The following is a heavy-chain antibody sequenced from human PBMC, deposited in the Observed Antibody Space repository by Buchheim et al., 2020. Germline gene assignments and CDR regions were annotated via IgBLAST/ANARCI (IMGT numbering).Heavy chain of an antibody. CDR2: ISTGSSYI. CDR1: GFTFSNYY. V-gene: IGHV3-21*01. J-gene: IGHJ4*02. D-gene: IGHD6-19*01. Sequence: EVQLVESGGGLVKPGGSLRLSCAASGFTFSNYYMNWVRQAPGKGLEWVSSISTGSSYIYYADSVKGRFTISRDNPKNSLYLKMNSLRAEDTAVYYCAITPGYSSSYYFDYWGQGTL. CDR3: AITPGYSSSYYFDY.